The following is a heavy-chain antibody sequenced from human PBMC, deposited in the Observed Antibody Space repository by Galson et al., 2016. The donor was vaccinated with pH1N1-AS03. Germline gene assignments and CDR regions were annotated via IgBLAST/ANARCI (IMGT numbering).Heavy chain of an antibody. CDR3: TRGGYSSTWYWVY. D-gene: IGHD6-13*01. J-gene: IGHJ4*02. V-gene: IGHV3-7*03. CDR1: GFSFSSYW. CDR2: INQDGSAV. Sequence: SLRLSCAASGFSFSSYWMTWVRLTPGKGLEWVANINQDGSAVHYVDYVKGRFTISRGNAKNSLSLQMNSLRDEDTAVYYCTRGGYSSTWYWVYWGQGTLVTVSS.